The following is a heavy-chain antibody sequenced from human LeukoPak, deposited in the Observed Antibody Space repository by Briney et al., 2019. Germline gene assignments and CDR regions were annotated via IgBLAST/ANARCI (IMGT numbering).Heavy chain of an antibody. Sequence: ASVKVSCKASGYTFTSYAMHWVRQAPGQRLEWMGWINAGNGNTKYSQKFQGRVTITRDTSASTAYMELSSLRSEDTAVYYCARGLAYGDYIFDYWGQGTLVTVSS. J-gene: IGHJ4*02. CDR2: INAGNGNT. CDR1: GYTFTSYA. D-gene: IGHD4-17*01. V-gene: IGHV1-3*01. CDR3: ARGLAYGDYIFDY.